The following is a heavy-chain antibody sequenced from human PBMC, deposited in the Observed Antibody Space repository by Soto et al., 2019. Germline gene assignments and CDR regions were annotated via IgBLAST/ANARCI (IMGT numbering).Heavy chain of an antibody. CDR2: IYYDGSDT. CDR3: VRQAVDGFFVPFASGFDP. V-gene: IGHV3-33*01. D-gene: IGHD2-2*01. Sequence: QVQLVESGGGVAQPGRSLRLSCEASGFSFSRYGMHWVPQAPGKGLEWVAIIYYDGSDTYYADSVKGRFTISRDNSKNTLYLQMNSLRADDTAVYYCVRQAVDGFFVPFASGFDPWGQGTLVTVSS. CDR1: GFSFSRYG. J-gene: IGHJ5*02.